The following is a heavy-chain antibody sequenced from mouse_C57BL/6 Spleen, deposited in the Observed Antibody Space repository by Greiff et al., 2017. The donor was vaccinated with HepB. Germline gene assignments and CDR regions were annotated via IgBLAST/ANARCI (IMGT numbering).Heavy chain of an antibody. J-gene: IGHJ4*01. CDR3: ARSRYYAMDY. CDR1: GFPFTFYV. CDR2: ISSGCSTI. Sequence: HLVESGGCLVQPGWSLTLSCAASGFPFTFYVLHCVRQSPEMWLVLVAYISSGCSTIYYADTVKGRFTISRDNAKNTLFLQMTSLRSDDTAMYYCARSRYYAMDYWGQGTSVTVSS. V-gene: IGHV5-17*01.